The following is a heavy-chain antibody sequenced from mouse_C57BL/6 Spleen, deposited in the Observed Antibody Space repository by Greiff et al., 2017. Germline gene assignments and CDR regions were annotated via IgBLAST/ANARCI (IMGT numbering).Heavy chain of an antibody. CDR2: IHPNSGST. V-gene: IGHV1-64*01. Sequence: QVQLQQPGAELVKPGASVKLSCKASGYTFTSYWMHWVKQRPGQGLEWIGMIHPNSGSTNYNEKFKSKATLTVDKSSSTAYMQLSNLTSEDSAVYYCARSYGSSYDAMDYWGQGTSVTVSS. J-gene: IGHJ4*01. CDR3: ARSYGSSYDAMDY. D-gene: IGHD1-1*01. CDR1: GYTFTSYW.